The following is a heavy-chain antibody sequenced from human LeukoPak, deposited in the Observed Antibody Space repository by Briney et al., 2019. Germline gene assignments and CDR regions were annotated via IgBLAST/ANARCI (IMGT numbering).Heavy chain of an antibody. CDR1: GLTFSSYC. CDR2: IKQDGSEK. J-gene: IGHJ3*02. D-gene: IGHD1-1*01. V-gene: IGHV3-7*01. Sequence: GGSLRLSCAASGLTFSSYCMSWVRQAPGKGLEWVANIKQDGSEKFHVDSVKGRITISRDNAKNSLYLQMNSLRAEDTAVYYCAREGTTSGAFDIWGQGTMVTVSS. CDR3: AREGTTSGAFDI.